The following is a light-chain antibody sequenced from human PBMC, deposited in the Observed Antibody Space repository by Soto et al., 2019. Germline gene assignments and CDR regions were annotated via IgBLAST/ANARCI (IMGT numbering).Light chain of an antibody. CDR1: QSVSRSA. Sequence: EIELTQSPGTLSLSPGERATLSCRASQSVSRSALAWYQQKPGQAPRLLIFGASSRATGDPDRFSGSGSGTDFTLTISRLEPEDFAMYYCQQYGSSRSFGPGTNVDI. J-gene: IGKJ3*01. CDR2: GAS. V-gene: IGKV3-20*01. CDR3: QQYGSSRS.